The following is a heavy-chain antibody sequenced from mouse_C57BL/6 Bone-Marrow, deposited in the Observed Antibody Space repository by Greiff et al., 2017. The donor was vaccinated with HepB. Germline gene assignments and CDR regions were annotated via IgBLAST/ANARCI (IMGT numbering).Heavy chain of an antibody. V-gene: IGHV1-26*01. CDR2: INPNNGGT. CDR1: GYTFTDYY. J-gene: IGHJ4*01. D-gene: IGHD1-1*01. Sequence: EVQLQQSGPELVKPGASVKISCKASGYTFTDYYMNWVKQSHGKSLEWIGDINPNNGGTSYNQKFKGKSTLTVDKYSSTAYMELRSLTSEDSAVYYCAPYYYGSSYYAMDYWGQGTSVTVSS. CDR3: APYYYGSSYYAMDY.